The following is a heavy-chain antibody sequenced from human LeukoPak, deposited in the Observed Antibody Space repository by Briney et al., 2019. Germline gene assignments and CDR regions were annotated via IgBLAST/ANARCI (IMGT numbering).Heavy chain of an antibody. CDR1: GFIVSSDC. J-gene: IGHJ4*02. CDR2: VYSGGST. V-gene: IGHV3-66*01. Sequence: PGGSLRLSCAASGFIVSSDCMTWVRQAPGKGLEWISVVYSGGSTYYADSVKGRFTISRDISKSTVSLQMNSLRAEDTAVYYCARAIRPVSGSYYYSFDSWGQGTLVTASS. D-gene: IGHD3-22*01. CDR3: ARAIRPVSGSYYYSFDS.